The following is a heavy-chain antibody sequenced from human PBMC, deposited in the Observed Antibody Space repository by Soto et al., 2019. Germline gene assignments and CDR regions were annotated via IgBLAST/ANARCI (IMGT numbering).Heavy chain of an antibody. V-gene: IGHV4-39*01. Sequence: QLQLQESGPGLVKPSETLSLTCTVSGGSISSSSYYWGWIRQPPGKGLEWIGSIYYSGSTYYNPSLKSRVTISVDTSKTQFSLKLSSVTAADTAVYYCARHGRHGVVVVVAATLTGRFDPWGQGTLVTVSS. J-gene: IGHJ5*02. D-gene: IGHD2-15*01. CDR3: ARHGRHGVVVVVAATLTGRFDP. CDR2: IYYSGST. CDR1: GGSISSSSYY.